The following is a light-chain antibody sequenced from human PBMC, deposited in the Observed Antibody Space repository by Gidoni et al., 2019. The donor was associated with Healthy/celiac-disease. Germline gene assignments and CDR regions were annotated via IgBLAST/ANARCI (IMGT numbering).Light chain of an antibody. CDR1: QSISSSQ. CDR3: QHFGN. V-gene: IGKV3-20*01. J-gene: IGKJ4*01. Sequence: EIVLTQSPGTLSLSPGQSATLSCRDSQSISSSQLAWYQQKPGQAPRPLMYGASSRATGIPDRFSGSGSGTDFTLTISRLEPEDFAVYYCQHFGNFGGGTKVE. CDR2: GAS.